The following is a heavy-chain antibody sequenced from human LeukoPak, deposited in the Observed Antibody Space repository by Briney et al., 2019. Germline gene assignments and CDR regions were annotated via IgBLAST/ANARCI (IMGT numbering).Heavy chain of an antibody. CDR2: IYYSGST. D-gene: IGHD4-17*01. CDR3: ATREAYGDYDY. V-gene: IGHV4-39*01. Sequence: SETLSLTCTVSGGSISSSSYYWGWIRQPPGKGLEWIGSIYYSGSTYYNPSLKSRVTISVDTSKNQFSLKLSSVTAADTAVYYCATREAYGDYDYWGQGTLVTVSS. J-gene: IGHJ4*02. CDR1: GGSISSSSYY.